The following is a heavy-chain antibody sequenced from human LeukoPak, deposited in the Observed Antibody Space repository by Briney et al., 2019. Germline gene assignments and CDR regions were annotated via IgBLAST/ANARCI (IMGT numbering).Heavy chain of an antibody. CDR1: GGSISSYY. Sequence: SETLSLTCTVSGGSISSYYWSWIRQPPGKGLEWIGYIYYSGSTNYNPSLKSRVTMSVDTSKNLFSLNLSSVTAADTAVYYCARVGYRYHFDYWGQGTLVTVSS. CDR3: ARVGYRYHFDY. D-gene: IGHD3-16*02. V-gene: IGHV4-59*12. J-gene: IGHJ4*02. CDR2: IYYSGST.